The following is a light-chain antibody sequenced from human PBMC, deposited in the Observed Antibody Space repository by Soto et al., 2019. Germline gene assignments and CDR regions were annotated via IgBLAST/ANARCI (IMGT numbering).Light chain of an antibody. Sequence: EIILTQSPDTLSLSPGARATHSCRASQSVSSSYLAWYQQKPGQAPRLLIYGASSRATGIPDRFSGSGSGTDFTLTISRLEPEDFAVYYCQQHGSSPITFGQGTRLEIK. J-gene: IGKJ5*01. CDR2: GAS. CDR3: QQHGSSPIT. CDR1: QSVSSSY. V-gene: IGKV3-20*01.